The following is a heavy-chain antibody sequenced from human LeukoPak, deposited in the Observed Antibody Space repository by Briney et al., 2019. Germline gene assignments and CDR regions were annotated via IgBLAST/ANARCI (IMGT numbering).Heavy chain of an antibody. Sequence: GGSLRLSCAASGFTFSSYSMNWVRQAPGKGLEWVSSISSSSSYIYYADSVKGRFTISRDNAKNSLYLQMNSLRAEDTAVYYCARLGATNAFDIWGQGTMVTVSS. D-gene: IGHD1-26*01. CDR1: GFTFSSYS. CDR3: ARLGATNAFDI. CDR2: ISSSSSYI. J-gene: IGHJ3*02. V-gene: IGHV3-21*01.